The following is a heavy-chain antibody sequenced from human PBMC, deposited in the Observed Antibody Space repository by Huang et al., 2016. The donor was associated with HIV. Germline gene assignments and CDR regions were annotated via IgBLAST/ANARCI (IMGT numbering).Heavy chain of an antibody. J-gene: IGHJ3*02. CDR2: IDYSGAT. D-gene: IGHD2-8*02. CDR1: GGPISNGSHY. CDR3: VGYCTGGTCFEAFDI. Sequence: QLQLQDSGPGLVKPSETLSLTCTVSGGPISNGSHYWGWLRQPPGQGLEWIGVIDYSGATHHNPSLKSRVTMSVDASKSQISLNLISVTAADTALYYCVGYCTGGTCFEAFDIWGQGTRVTVSS. V-gene: IGHV4-39*01.